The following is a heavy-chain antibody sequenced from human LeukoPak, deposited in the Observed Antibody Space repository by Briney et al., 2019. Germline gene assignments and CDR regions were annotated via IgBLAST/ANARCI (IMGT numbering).Heavy chain of an antibody. CDR3: ARVRGVAGTYAFDY. V-gene: IGHV4-4*07. D-gene: IGHD6-19*01. J-gene: IGHJ4*02. CDR2: IYTSGST. Sequence: SETLSLTCTVSCGSISSYYWSWIRQPAGKGLEWIGRIYTSGSTNYNPSLKSRVTMSVDTSKNQFSLKLSSVTAADTAVYYCARVRGVAGTYAFDYWGQGTLVTVSS. CDR1: CGSISSYY.